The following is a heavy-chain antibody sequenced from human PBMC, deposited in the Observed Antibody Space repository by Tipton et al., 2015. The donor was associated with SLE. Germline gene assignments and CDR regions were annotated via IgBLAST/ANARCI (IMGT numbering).Heavy chain of an antibody. Sequence: TLSLTCTVSGGSISSSGYWWSWIRQHPEKGLEWIGYIYYSGSTSPYKSSLKSRITISVDTSKNQFSLKLSSVTAADTAVYYCARTLRGGSSDYWGQGTLVTVSA. V-gene: IGHV4-31*03. CDR2: IYYSGST. CDR3: ARTLRGGSSDY. J-gene: IGHJ4*02. D-gene: IGHD2-15*01. CDR1: GGSISSSGYW.